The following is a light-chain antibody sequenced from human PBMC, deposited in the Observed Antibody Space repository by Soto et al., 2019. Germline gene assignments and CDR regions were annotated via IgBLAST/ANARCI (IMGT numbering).Light chain of an antibody. CDR3: QSYDRSLSADV. Sequence: QSVLTQPPSVSGAPGQTITISCTGSTSSIGAGYDVHWYQQLPGAAPKLLIYADTNRPSGVADRFSASKSGTSASLAIAGLQAEYEADYYCQSYDRSLSADVFGIGTKLTVL. V-gene: IGLV1-40*01. J-gene: IGLJ1*01. CDR1: TSSIGAGYD. CDR2: ADT.